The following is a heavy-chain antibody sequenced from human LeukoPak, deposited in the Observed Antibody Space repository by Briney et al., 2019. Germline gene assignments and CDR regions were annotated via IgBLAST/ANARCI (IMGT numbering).Heavy chain of an antibody. J-gene: IGHJ4*02. CDR1: GFTFSDYY. Sequence: GGSLRLSCAASGFTFSDYYMSWIRQAPGKGLEWVSYISSSGSTIYYADSVKGRFTISRDNAKNSLYLQMNSLRAEDTAVYYCARAGNVVVVPAAISDYWGQGTLVTVSS. D-gene: IGHD2-2*01. CDR3: ARAGNVVVVPAAISDY. CDR2: ISSSGSTI. V-gene: IGHV3-11*04.